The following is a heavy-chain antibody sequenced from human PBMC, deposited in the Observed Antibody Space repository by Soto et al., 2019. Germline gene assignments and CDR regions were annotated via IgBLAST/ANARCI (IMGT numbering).Heavy chain of an antibody. CDR2: ISGSGGST. D-gene: IGHD3-3*01. J-gene: IGHJ5*02. V-gene: IGHV3-23*01. CDR3: AKGPYYDFWSGYYTDNWFDP. Sequence: EVQLLESGGGLVQPGGSLRLSCAASGFTFSSYAMSWVRQAPGKGLEWVSAISGSGGSTYYADSVKGRFTISRDNSKNTLYLQMNSLRAEDTAVYYCAKGPYYDFWSGYYTDNWFDPWGQGTLVTVSS. CDR1: GFTFSSYA.